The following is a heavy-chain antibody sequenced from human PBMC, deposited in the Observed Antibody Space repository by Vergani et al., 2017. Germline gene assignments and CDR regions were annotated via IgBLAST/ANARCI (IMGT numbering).Heavy chain of an antibody. CDR1: GFTFSHTW. V-gene: IGHV3-15*01. CDR2: IKSQVDGGTT. Sequence: EVQLLESGGGLAPPGGSLRLSCAASGFTFSHTWMSWLRQSPGKGLEWLGRIKSQVDGGTTEFATPVKARFTISRDDSRDMVYLQLNGLKTEDTGIYYCATHQVGGDFGRGTPDVWGQGTVVTVSS. J-gene: IGHJ3*01. D-gene: IGHD1-26*01. CDR3: ATHQVGGDFGRGTPDV.